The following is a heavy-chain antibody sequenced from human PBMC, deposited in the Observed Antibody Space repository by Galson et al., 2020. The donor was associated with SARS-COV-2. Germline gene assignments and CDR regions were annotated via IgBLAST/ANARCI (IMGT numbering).Heavy chain of an antibody. CDR3: AGGVVGVAGGCVDI. V-gene: IGHV3-53*05. Sequence: QLGESLKISCAASGFTVSSNYMSWVHQAPGKGLDWVSAIRNGGSTHYADSVKGRFTISRDNSKNTLDLQMNSLRPEDTAVYYCAGGVVGVAGGCVDIWGHGTMVTVSS. D-gene: IGHD1-26*01. CDR2: IRNGGST. J-gene: IGHJ3*02. CDR1: GFTVSSNY.